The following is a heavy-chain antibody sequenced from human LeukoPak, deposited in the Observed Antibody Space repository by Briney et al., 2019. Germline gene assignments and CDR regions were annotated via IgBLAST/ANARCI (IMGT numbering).Heavy chain of an antibody. CDR3: ARDAEQIPTDY. D-gene: IGHD1/OR15-1a*01. Sequence: PGRSLRLSCAASGFTFDDYAMHWVRQAPGKGLEWVSGINWNGGSTGYADSVKGRFTISRDNAKNSLYLQMNSLRAEDTALYYCARDAEQIPTDYWGQGILVTVSS. CDR1: GFTFDDYA. J-gene: IGHJ4*02. CDR2: INWNGGST. V-gene: IGHV3-20*04.